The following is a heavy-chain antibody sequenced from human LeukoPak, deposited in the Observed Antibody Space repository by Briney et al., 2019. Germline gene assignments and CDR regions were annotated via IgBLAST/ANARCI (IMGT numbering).Heavy chain of an antibody. J-gene: IGHJ4*02. V-gene: IGHV3-30*04. CDR3: ASGTSSFDY. Sequence: PGRSLRLSCAASGFTFSSYAMHWVRQAPGKGLEWVAVISYDGSNKYYADSVKGRFTISRDNSKNTLYLQMNSLRAEDTAVYYCASGTSSFDYWDQGTLVTVSS. CDR1: GFTFSSYA. CDR2: ISYDGSNK. D-gene: IGHD2-2*01.